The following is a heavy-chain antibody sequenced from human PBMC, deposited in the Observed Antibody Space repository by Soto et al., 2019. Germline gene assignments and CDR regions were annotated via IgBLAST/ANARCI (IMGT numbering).Heavy chain of an antibody. Sequence: QVQLQESRPGLVKPSQTLSLTCTVSGGSISSGGYYWSWIRQHPGKGLEWIGYIYYSGSTYYNPSLKSRVIISVDTSKNQFSLKMSAVTAAETAVYYCARDTGSWMDVWGQGTTVTV. CDR1: GGSISSGGYY. D-gene: IGHD3-10*01. CDR2: IYYSGST. CDR3: ARDTGSWMDV. V-gene: IGHV4-31*03. J-gene: IGHJ6*02.